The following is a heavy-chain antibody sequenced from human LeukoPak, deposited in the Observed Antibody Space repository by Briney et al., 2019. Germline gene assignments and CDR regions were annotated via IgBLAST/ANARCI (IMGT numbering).Heavy chain of an antibody. CDR2: IYNSGST. J-gene: IGHJ4*02. D-gene: IGHD2-2*01. V-gene: IGHV4-59*01. CDR1: GGSISSYY. Sequence: SETLSLTCTVSGGSISSYYWSWIRQPPGKGLEWIGYIYNSGSTNYNPSLKSRVTISVDTSKNQFSLRLSSVTAADTAVYYCARGFTSSYDHWGQGTLVTVSS. CDR3: ARGFTSSYDH.